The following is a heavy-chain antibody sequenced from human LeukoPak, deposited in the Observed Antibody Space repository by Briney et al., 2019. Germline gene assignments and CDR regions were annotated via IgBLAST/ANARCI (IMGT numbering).Heavy chain of an antibody. CDR2: IWYDGSNK. CDR1: GFTFSSYG. J-gene: IGHJ6*02. V-gene: IGHV3-33*01. CDR3: ARDLESYGMDV. Sequence: PGGSLRLSCAASGFTFSSYGMHWVRQAPGKGLEWVAVIWYDGSNKYYADSVKGRFTISRDNSKNTLYLQMNSLRAEDTAVYYCARDLESYGMDVWGQGTTVTVSS. D-gene: IGHD5-24*01.